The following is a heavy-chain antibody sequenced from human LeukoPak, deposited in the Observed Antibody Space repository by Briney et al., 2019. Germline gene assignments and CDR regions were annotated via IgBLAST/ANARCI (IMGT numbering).Heavy chain of an antibody. Sequence: PGGSLRLSCAASGFTFSSYAMHWVRQAPGKGLEWVAVISYDGSNKYYADSVKGRFTISRDNSKNTLYLQMNSLRAEDTAVYYCARDGSVRGVIIYSWFDPWGQGTVVTVSS. V-gene: IGHV3-30*04. CDR3: ARDGSVRGVIIYSWFDP. J-gene: IGHJ5*02. CDR1: GFTFSSYA. D-gene: IGHD3-10*01. CDR2: ISYDGSNK.